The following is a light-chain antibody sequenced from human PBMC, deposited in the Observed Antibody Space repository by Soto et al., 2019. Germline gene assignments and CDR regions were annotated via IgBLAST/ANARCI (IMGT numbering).Light chain of an antibody. J-gene: IGKJ5*01. Sequence: DMQMTQSPSSRSASVGDRVTITCRASQGISNKVAWYQHKPGKAPKLLIYAASTLQSGVPSRFSGSGSGTDFALTISSLQPEDVATYYCQKYNSAPTFGQGTRLEIK. V-gene: IGKV1-27*01. CDR3: QKYNSAPT. CDR1: QGISNK. CDR2: AAS.